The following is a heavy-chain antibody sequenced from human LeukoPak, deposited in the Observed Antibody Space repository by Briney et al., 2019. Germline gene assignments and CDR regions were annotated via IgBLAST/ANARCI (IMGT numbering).Heavy chain of an antibody. D-gene: IGHD6-13*01. J-gene: IGHJ5*02. CDR2: IYYSGST. Sequence: SETLSLTCTVSGGSISSYYWSWIRQPPGKGLEWIGYIYYSGSTNYNPSLKSRVTISVDTSKNQFSLKLSPVSAADTAVYYCARLIAAAEGGFDPWGQGTLVTVSS. CDR3: ARLIAAAEGGFDP. V-gene: IGHV4-59*08. CDR1: GGSISSYY.